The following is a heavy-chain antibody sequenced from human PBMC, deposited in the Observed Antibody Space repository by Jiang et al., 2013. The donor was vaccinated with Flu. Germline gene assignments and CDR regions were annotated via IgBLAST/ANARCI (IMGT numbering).Heavy chain of an antibody. V-gene: IGHV5-51*01. Sequence: GAEVKKPGESLKISCKGSGYSFTSYWIGWVRQMPGKGLEWMGIIYPGDSDTRYSPSFQGQVTISADKSISTAYLQWSSLKASDTAMYYCARQGPYDYVWGSYRPDLNYFDYRGQGTLVTVSS. J-gene: IGHJ4*02. CDR1: GYSFTSYW. CDR2: IYPGDSDT. D-gene: IGHD3-16*02. CDR3: ARQGPYDYVWGSYRPDLNYFDY.